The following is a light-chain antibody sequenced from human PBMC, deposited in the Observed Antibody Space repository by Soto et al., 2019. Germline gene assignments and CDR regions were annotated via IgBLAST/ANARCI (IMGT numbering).Light chain of an antibody. V-gene: IGKV1-39*01. Sequence: DIQMTQSPSSLSASLGERVTVTCRASQSISTYLNWFQQRPGKAPKLLIYGAYTLQDGVPSRFSGSGSETEFTLTISSLQPEDFATYYCQQSFGAPRTFGQGTRVDIK. CDR1: QSISTY. J-gene: IGKJ1*01. CDR3: QQSFGAPRT. CDR2: GAY.